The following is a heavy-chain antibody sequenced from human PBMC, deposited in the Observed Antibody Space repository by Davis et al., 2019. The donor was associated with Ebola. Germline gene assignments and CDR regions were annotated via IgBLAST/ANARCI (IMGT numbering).Heavy chain of an antibody. CDR3: ARVPVGYYYYGMDV. J-gene: IGHJ6*02. CDR1: GFTFGDYA. D-gene: IGHD1-26*01. CDR2: IRSKAYAGTT. Sequence: PGGSLRLSCTASGFTFGDYALSWFRQAPGKGLEWVGFIRSKAYAGTTEYAASVKGRFTISRDNAKNSLYPQMNSLRAEDTAVYYCARVPVGYYYYGMDVWGQGTTVTVSS. V-gene: IGHV3-49*03.